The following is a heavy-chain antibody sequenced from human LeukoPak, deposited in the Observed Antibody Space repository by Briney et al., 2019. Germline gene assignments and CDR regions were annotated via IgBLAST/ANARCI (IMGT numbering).Heavy chain of an antibody. CDR2: ISSSGSTI. J-gene: IGHJ5*02. Sequence: GGSLRLSCAASGFTFSDYYMSWIRQAPGKGLEWVSYISSSGSTIYYADSVKGRFTISRDNAKNSLYLQMNSLRAEDTAVYYCARILGYCSSTSCYRWFDPWGQGTLVTVSS. CDR1: GFTFSDYY. D-gene: IGHD2-2*02. V-gene: IGHV3-11*04. CDR3: ARILGYCSSTSCYRWFDP.